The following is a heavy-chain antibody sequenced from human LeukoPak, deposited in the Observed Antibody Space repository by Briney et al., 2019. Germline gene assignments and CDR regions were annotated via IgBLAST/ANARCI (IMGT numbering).Heavy chain of an antibody. V-gene: IGHV1-18*01. CDR1: XXXXTSYG. J-gene: IGHJ4*02. CDR3: ARSHYYDSSGYYYHFDY. D-gene: IGHD3-22*01. Sequence: ASVKXXCXXSXXXXTSYGXSWVRQAPGQGLEWMGWISAYNGNTNYAQKLQGRVTMTTDTSTSTAYMELRSLRSDDTAVYYCARSHYYDSSGYYYHFDYWGQGTLVTVSS. CDR2: ISAYNGNT.